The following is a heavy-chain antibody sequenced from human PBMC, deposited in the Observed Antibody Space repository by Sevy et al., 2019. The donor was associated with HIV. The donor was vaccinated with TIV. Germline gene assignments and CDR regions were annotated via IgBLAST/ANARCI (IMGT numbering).Heavy chain of an antibody. CDR2: LNWDSGSV. V-gene: IGHV3-9*01. Sequence: GGSLRLSCAASGFTFDDFAMHWVRQVPGKGLEWVSGLNWDSGSVAYADSVKGRFTISRDNAKNALFLQMNRLRAEDPALYYCAKDIGATGIAVVANWGQGIQVTVSS. D-gene: IGHD6-19*01. CDR3: AKDIGATGIAVVAN. CDR1: GFTFDDFA. J-gene: IGHJ4*02.